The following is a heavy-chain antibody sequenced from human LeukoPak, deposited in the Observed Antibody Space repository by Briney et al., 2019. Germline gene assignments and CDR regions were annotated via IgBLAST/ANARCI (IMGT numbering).Heavy chain of an antibody. D-gene: IGHD6-19*01. CDR2: IYSGGST. CDR3: ARNGYSSGWYWFDP. Sequence: GGSLRLSCAASGFTVSSNYMSWVRQAPGKGLEWVSVIYSGGSTYCADSVKGRFTISRDNSKNTLYLQMNSLRAEDTAVYYCARNGYSSGWYWFDPWGQGTLVTVSS. V-gene: IGHV3-66*01. CDR1: GFTVSSNY. J-gene: IGHJ5*02.